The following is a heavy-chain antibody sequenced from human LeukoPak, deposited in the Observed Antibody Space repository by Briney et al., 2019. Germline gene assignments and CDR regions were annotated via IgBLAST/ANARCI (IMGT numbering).Heavy chain of an antibody. CDR1: GFTFSSYW. CDR3: ARATLSSWYQIDAFDI. D-gene: IGHD6-13*01. Sequence: GGSLRLSCAASGFTFSSYWMSWVRQAPGKGLEWVANIKQDGGEKYYVDSVKGRFTISRDNAKNSLYLQMNSLRAEDTAIYYCARATLSSWYQIDAFDIWGQGTMVTVSS. V-gene: IGHV3-7*01. J-gene: IGHJ3*02. CDR2: IKQDGGEK.